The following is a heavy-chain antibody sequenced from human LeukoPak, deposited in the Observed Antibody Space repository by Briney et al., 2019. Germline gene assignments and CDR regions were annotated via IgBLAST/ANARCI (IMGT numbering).Heavy chain of an antibody. D-gene: IGHD6-19*01. Sequence: SETLSLTCTVPGDSTSDTTYYWGWIRQPPGKGLEWIGSMYNSGSTYYTPSLKSRVTISVDTSKNQFALKLSSVTAADPAVYYCASGSYVSGWYPYSEFWGQGTLVIVSS. V-gene: IGHV4-39*01. J-gene: IGHJ4*02. CDR3: ASGSYVSGWYPYSEF. CDR2: MYNSGST. CDR1: GDSTSDTTYY.